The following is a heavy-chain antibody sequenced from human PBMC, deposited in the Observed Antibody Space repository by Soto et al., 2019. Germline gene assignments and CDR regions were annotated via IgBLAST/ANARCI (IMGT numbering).Heavy chain of an antibody. V-gene: IGHV4-4*07. CDR1: GGSVSIYQ. CDR2: IDASGTT. Sequence: SVTRSLTRTVSGGSVSIYQLSWLRQHGGKGLEWIGRIDASGTTNYNPSLKSRVIMSVDTSKNQFSLKVTSVTAADTAVYYCARDLNYDFWSERDKYFDPWGQGSLVTVS. J-gene: IGHJ5*02. D-gene: IGHD3-3*01. CDR3: ARDLNYDFWSERDKYFDP.